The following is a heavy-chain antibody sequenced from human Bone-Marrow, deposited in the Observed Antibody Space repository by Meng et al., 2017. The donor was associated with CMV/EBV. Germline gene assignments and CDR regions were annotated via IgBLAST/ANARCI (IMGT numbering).Heavy chain of an antibody. V-gene: IGHV4-34*01. CDR1: FSGYH. Sequence: FSGYHRSWVRQPPGQGLEWMGEINHSGDTTYHPQLMSGGAISVETSKHQFSLKVSSVTAADTAVYYCARSRGAAAAHGSSRFDPWGQGTLVTVSS. J-gene: IGHJ5*02. CDR3: ARSRGAAAAHGSSRFDP. CDR2: INHSGDT. D-gene: IGHD6-13*01.